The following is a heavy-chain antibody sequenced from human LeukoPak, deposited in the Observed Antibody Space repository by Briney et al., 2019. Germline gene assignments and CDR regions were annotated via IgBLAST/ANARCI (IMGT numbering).Heavy chain of an antibody. CDR2: IWYDGSNK. V-gene: IGHV3-30*19. D-gene: IGHD4-17*01. Sequence: GGSLRLSCAASGFTFSSYGMHWVRQAPGKGLEWVAVIWYDGSNKYYADSVKGRFTISRDNSKNTLYLQMNSLRAEDTAVYYCARDLSFSTVTTSGIDYWGQGTLVTVSS. J-gene: IGHJ4*02. CDR1: GFTFSSYG. CDR3: ARDLSFSTVTTSGIDY.